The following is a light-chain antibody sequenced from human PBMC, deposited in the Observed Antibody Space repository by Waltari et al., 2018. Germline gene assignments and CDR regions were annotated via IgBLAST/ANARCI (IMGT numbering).Light chain of an antibody. J-gene: IGLJ2*01. V-gene: IGLV2-8*01. Sequence: QSALTQPPSASGPPGQSVTISCTGTNSDIDNFQYVSWYQHHPGKAPRLIIYDFTQRPSEVPNRFAGSKSGNMASLTVSYLQADDEADYFCCSFSGGNDLLFGGGTKLTVL. CDR3: CSFSGGNDLL. CDR2: DFT. CDR1: NSDIDNFQY.